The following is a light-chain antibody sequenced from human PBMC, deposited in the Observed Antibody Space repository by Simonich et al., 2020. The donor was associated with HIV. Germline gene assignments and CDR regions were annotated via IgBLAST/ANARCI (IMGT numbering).Light chain of an antibody. J-gene: IGKJ3*01. CDR1: QSVSNN. CDR3: QQYNNWPLT. CDR2: GAS. Sequence: EIVMTQSPATLSVSPGERATLSCRAGQSVSNNLAWYQQKPGQAPRLLIYGASTRATGIPARFSGSGSGTEFTLTITSMQSEDFAVYYCQQYNNWPLTFGPGTKVDIK. V-gene: IGKV3-15*01.